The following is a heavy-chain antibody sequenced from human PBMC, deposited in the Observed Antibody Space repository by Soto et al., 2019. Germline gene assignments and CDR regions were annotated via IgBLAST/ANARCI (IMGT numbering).Heavy chain of an antibody. V-gene: IGHV4-59*01. CDR2: IYYSGST. CDR1: GGSISSYY. D-gene: IGHD3-3*01. Sequence: PSETLSLTCTVSGGSISSYYWSWIRQPPGKGLEWIGYIYYSGSTNYNPSLKSRVTISVDTSKNQFSLKLSSVTAADPTVYYCETQDDDFVFEYWGEGTVVT. J-gene: IGHJ4*02. CDR3: ETQDDDFVFEY.